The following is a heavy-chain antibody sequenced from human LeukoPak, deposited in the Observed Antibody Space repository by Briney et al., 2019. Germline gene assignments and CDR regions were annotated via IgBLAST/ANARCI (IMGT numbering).Heavy chain of an antibody. CDR2: ISGSGRTT. CDR1: GFTFSNHA. J-gene: IGHJ4*02. V-gene: IGHV3-23*01. Sequence: PGGSPRLSCAASGFTFSNHAMSWVRQAPGKGLQWVSVISGSGRTTEYADSVKGRFTISRDNSKNTLSLQMNSLRVEDTAIYYCAKNVVVKRYFDYWGQGTLITVSS. CDR3: AKNVVVKRYFDY. D-gene: IGHD2-15*01.